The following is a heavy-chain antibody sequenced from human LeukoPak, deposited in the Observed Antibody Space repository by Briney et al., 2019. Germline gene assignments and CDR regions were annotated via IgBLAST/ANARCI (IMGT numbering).Heavy chain of an antibody. V-gene: IGHV3-48*04. D-gene: IGHD4-17*01. CDR3: ARDGDGNFDY. J-gene: IGHJ4*02. CDR1: GFAFSGYS. CDR2: ISYSSYTI. Sequence: PGGSLRLSCAASGFAFSGYSMNWIRQAPGKGLEWVAYISYSSYTIHYADSVKGRFTISRDNAKNSLYLQMNSLRAEDTAMYYSARDGDGNFDYWGQGTLVTVSS.